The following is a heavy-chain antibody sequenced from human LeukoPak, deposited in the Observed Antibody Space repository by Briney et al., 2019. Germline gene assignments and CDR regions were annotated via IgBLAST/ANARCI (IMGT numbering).Heavy chain of an antibody. CDR2: ISYDGSNK. Sequence: PGGSLRLSCAASGFTFSSYGMHWVRQAPGKGLEWVAVISYDGSNKYYADSVKGRFTISRDNSKNTLYLQMNSLRAEGTAVYYCAKDLAPNLSWDSYYYDSSGYPLDYWGQGTLVIVSS. CDR1: GFTFSSYG. CDR3: AKDLAPNLSWDSYYYDSSGYPLDY. V-gene: IGHV3-30*18. D-gene: IGHD3-22*01. J-gene: IGHJ4*02.